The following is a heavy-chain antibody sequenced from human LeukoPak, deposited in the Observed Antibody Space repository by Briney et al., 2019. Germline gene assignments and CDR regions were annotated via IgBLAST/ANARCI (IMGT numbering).Heavy chain of an antibody. V-gene: IGHV3-21*01. J-gene: IGHJ4*02. D-gene: IGHD2-15*01. Sequence: GGSLRLSCAASGFTFSSYSMNWVRQTPGKGLEWVSSISSSSNYIHYADSVKGRFTISRDNAKNSLYLQMNSLRAEDTAVYYCARIYCSGGSCYSCFDYWGQGTLVTVSS. CDR3: ARIYCSGGSCYSCFDY. CDR1: GFTFSSYS. CDR2: ISSSSNYI.